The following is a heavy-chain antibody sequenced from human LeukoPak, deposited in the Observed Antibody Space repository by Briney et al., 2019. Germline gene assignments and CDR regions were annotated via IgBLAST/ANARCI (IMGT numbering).Heavy chain of an antibody. CDR3: ARLAAGSDHFDY. CDR1: GFTFSSYA. D-gene: IGHD6-25*01. CDR2: ISYDGSNK. Sequence: GGSLRLSCAASGFTFSSYAMYWVRQAPGKGLEWVAVISYDGSNKYYGDSVKGRFTISRDNSKNTLYLEMNSLRAEDTAVYYCARLAAGSDHFDYWGQGTLVTVSS. V-gene: IGHV3-30-3*01. J-gene: IGHJ4*02.